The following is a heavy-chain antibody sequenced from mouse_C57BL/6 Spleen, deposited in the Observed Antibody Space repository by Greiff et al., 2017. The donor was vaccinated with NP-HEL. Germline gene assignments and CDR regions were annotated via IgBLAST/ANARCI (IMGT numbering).Heavy chain of an antibody. V-gene: IGHV5-4*03. CDR2: ISDGGSYT. CDR3: ARPITTVVAPGV. Sequence: EVKLVESGGGLVKPGGSLKLSCAASGFTFSSYAMSWVRQTPEKRLEWVATISDGGSYTYYPDNVKGRFTISRDNAKNNLYLQMSHLKSEDTAMYYCARPITTVVAPGVWGTGTTVTVSS. D-gene: IGHD1-1*01. J-gene: IGHJ1*03. CDR1: GFTFSSYA.